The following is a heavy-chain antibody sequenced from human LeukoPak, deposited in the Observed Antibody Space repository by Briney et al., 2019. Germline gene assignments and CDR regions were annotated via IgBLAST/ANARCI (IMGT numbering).Heavy chain of an antibody. CDR1: GGSISSSTYY. J-gene: IGHJ4*02. D-gene: IGHD2-2*01. Sequence: SETLSLTCTVSGGSISSSTYYWGWIRQPPGKGLEWIGNIYYGGSTFYNPSLKSRVTISLDTSKNQFSLKLSSVTAADTAVYFCVRQCSSTSCYSYWGQGTLVTVSS. V-gene: IGHV4-39*01. CDR2: IYYGGST. CDR3: VRQCSSTSCYSY.